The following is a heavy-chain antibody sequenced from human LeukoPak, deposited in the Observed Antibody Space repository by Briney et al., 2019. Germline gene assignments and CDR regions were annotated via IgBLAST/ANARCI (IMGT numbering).Heavy chain of an antibody. CDR2: INPNSGGT. CDR1: GYTFTGYY. J-gene: IGHJ4*02. D-gene: IGHD5-24*01. CDR3: ARVRSGRDGYNSYFDY. V-gene: IGHV1-2*06. Sequence: ASVKVSCKASGYTFTGYYMHWVRQAPGQGLEWMGRINPNSGGTNYAQKFQGRVTMTRDTSISTAYMELRSLRSDDTAVYYCARVRSGRDGYNSYFDYWGQGTLVTVSS.